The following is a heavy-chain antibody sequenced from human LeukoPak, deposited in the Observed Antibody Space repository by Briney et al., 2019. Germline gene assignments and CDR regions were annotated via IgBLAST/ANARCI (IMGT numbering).Heavy chain of an antibody. CDR1: GGSISSSSFY. D-gene: IGHD4-11*01. CDR3: ARREVYSNYGYFDY. V-gene: IGHV4-39*01. CDR2: IYYSGST. J-gene: IGHJ4*02. Sequence: PSETLSLTCTVSGGSISSSSFYWGWIRQPPGKGLEWIGSIYYSGSTYYNPSLKSRVTISVDTSKNQFSLKLSPVTAADTAVYYCARREVYSNYGYFDYWGQGTLVTVSS.